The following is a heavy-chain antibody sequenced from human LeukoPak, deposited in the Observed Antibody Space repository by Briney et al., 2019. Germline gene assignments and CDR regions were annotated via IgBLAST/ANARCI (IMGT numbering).Heavy chain of an antibody. CDR2: IYYSGST. J-gene: IGHJ6*02. Sequence: SSETLSLTCTVSGGSIRSSYYYWGWIRQPPGKGLEWIGYIYYSGSTNYNPSLKSRVTISVDTSKNQFSLKLSSVTAADTAVYYCARASPYYYYGMDVWGQGTTVTVSS. V-gene: IGHV4-61*05. CDR3: ARASPYYYYGMDV. CDR1: GGSIRSSYYY.